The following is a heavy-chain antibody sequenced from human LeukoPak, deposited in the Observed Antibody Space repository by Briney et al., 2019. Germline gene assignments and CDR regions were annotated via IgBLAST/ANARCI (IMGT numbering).Heavy chain of an antibody. CDR3: ARDSVGATKPDGAFDI. D-gene: IGHD1-26*01. J-gene: IGHJ3*02. CDR1: GYTFTSYG. Sequence: ASVKVSCKASGYTFTSYGISWVRQAPGQGLEWMGWISAYNGNTNYTQKLQGRVTMTTDTSTSTAYMELRSLRSDDTAVYYCARDSVGATKPDGAFDIWGQGTMVTVSS. V-gene: IGHV1-18*01. CDR2: ISAYNGNT.